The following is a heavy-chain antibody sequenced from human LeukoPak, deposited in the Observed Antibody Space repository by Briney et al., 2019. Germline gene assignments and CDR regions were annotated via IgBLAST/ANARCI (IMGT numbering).Heavy chain of an antibody. CDR3: ASTATGTDFDY. CDR1: GFTFSSYA. J-gene: IGHJ4*02. D-gene: IGHD1-1*01. CDR2: ISYDGSNK. V-gene: IGHV3-30-3*01. Sequence: PGGSLRLSCAASGFTFSSYAMHWVRQAPGKGLEWVAVISYDGSNKYYADSVKGRFTISRDNSKNTLYLQMNSLRAEDTAVYYCASTATGTDFDYWGQGTLVTVSS.